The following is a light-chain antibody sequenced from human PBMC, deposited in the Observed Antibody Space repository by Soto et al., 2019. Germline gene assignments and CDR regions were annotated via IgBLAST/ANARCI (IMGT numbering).Light chain of an antibody. J-gene: IGKJ1*01. Sequence: EIVLTQSPATLSLSPGERATLSCRASQSVGNYLAWYQQKPGQAPRLLIYGAFKRATGIPDRISGSGSGTEFTLTISRLQSEDFAVYYCQHYNNWPPWTFGQGTKVDIK. V-gene: IGKV3D-15*01. CDR1: QSVGNY. CDR2: GAF. CDR3: QHYNNWPPWT.